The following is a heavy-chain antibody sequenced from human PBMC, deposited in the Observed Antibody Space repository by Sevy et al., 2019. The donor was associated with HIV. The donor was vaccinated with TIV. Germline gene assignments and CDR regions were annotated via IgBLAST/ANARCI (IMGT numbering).Heavy chain of an antibody. V-gene: IGHV3-23*01. CDR2: LSFGCGKI. J-gene: IGHJ4*02. CDR1: GFTFNIYS. Sequence: GGSLRLSCAASGFTFNIYSMSWVRQTPGKGLEWVATLSFGCGKIKHADSVKGRFTMSRDDSKNAVYLQMNNLRVEDMATYSCAREGCTKPHDYWGQGTLVTVSS. CDR3: AREGCTKPHDY. D-gene: IGHD2-8*01.